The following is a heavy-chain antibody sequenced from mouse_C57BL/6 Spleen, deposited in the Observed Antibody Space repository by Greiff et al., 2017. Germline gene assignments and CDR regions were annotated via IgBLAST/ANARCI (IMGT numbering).Heavy chain of an antibody. Sequence: QVQLQQSGAELVKPGASVKISCKASGYAFSSYWMNWVKQRPGKGLGGIGQFYPGEGDTNYNGKFKGKATLTADKSSSTAYMQLSSLTSEDSAVYFCSYYYGSSLSMDYWGQGTSVTVSS. D-gene: IGHD1-1*01. CDR3: SYYYGSSLSMDY. CDR1: GYAFSSYW. V-gene: IGHV1-80*01. CDR2: FYPGEGDT. J-gene: IGHJ4*01.